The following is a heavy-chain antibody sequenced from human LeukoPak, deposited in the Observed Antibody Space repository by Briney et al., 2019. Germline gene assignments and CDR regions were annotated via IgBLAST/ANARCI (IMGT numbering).Heavy chain of an antibody. CDR2: INPNSGGT. V-gene: IGHV1-2*02. Sequence: GASVKVSCKASGYTFTGYYMHWVRQAPGQGLEWMGWINPNSGGTNYAQKFQGRVIMTRDTSISTAYMELSRLRSDDTAVYCCAGAVIAAARNYYFDYWGQGTLVTVSS. CDR3: AGAVIAAARNYYFDY. D-gene: IGHD6-13*01. J-gene: IGHJ4*02. CDR1: GYTFTGYY.